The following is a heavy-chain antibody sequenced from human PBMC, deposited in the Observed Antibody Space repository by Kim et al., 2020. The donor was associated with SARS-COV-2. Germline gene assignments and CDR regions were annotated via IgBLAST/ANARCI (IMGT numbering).Heavy chain of an antibody. CDR2: IYYSGST. J-gene: IGHJ4*02. V-gene: IGHV4-59*13. D-gene: IGHD3-10*01. CDR3: ARLRIDNGYYYGSGAFDY. CDR1: GGSISSYY. Sequence: SETLSLTCTVSGGSISSYYWSWIRQPPGKGLEWIGYIYYSGSTNYNPSLKSRVTISVDTSKNQFSLKLSSVTAADTAVYYCARLRIDNGYYYGSGAFDYWGRGPLVTVS.